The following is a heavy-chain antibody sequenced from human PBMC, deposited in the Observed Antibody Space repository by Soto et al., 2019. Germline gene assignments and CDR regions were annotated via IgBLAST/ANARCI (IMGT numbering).Heavy chain of an antibody. CDR3: AKEPEAVLGTGWFDL. V-gene: IGHV3-23*01. CDR2: ISGYGGST. D-gene: IGHD6-19*01. CDR1: GFTFSSYA. Sequence: EVQLLESGGGLVQRGGSLRLSCAASGFTFSSYAMSWVRQAPGKGLEWVSVISGYGGSTDYADSVKGRFTISRDNSKNTLYLQMNSLRAEDTAVDYCAKEPEAVLGTGWFDLWGQETLVTVSS. J-gene: IGHJ5*02.